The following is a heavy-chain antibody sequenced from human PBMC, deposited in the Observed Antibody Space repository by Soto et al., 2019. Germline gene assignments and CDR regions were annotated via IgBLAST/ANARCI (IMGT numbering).Heavy chain of an antibody. J-gene: IGHJ4*02. CDR3: ARGRYGAY. CDR2: ISAHNGNT. Sequence: QVHLVQSGAEVKKPGASVKVSCKGSGYIFTTYGITWVRQAPGQGLEWMGWISAHNGNTNYAQKLQGRVTVTRDTATSTAYTEPRNVRSDDTAVYYCARGRYGAYWGQGAVVTVSS. D-gene: IGHD3-10*01. CDR1: GYIFTTYG. V-gene: IGHV1-18*01.